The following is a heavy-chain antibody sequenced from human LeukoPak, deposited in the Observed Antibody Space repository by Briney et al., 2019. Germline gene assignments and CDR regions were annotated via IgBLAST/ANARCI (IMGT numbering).Heavy chain of an antibody. CDR2: ISSSGSTI. D-gene: IGHD3-10*02. CDR3: AELGITMIGGV. Sequence: GGSLRLSCAASGFTFSNNSMNWVRQAPGKGLEWVSYISSSGSTIYYADSVKGRFTISRDNAKNSLYLQMNSLRAEDTAVYYCAELGITMIGGVWGKGTTVTISS. V-gene: IGHV3-48*04. J-gene: IGHJ6*04. CDR1: GFTFSNNS.